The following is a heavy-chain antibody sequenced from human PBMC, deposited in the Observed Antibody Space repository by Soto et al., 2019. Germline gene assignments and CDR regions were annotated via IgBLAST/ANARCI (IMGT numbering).Heavy chain of an antibody. J-gene: IGHJ3*01. D-gene: IGHD2-8*01. CDR2: IRNQAHGSTT. V-gene: IGHV3-72*01. Sequence: EVALVESGGALVQPGGSPRLSCAASGFTLSDYYLDWVRQVPGKGLEWVGRIRNQAHGSTTEYVASVRGRFIISRDDSMKSFLLQMNSLRVEDTAVYYCARGLNGFDLWGQGTAVSVS. CDR3: ARGLNGFDL. CDR1: GFTLSDYY.